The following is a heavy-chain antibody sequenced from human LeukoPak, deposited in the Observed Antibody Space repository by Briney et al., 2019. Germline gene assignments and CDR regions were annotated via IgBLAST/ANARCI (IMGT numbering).Heavy chain of an antibody. D-gene: IGHD2-2*01. CDR3: ARVPHCSTSTCPNGWFDP. Sequence: ASVKVSCKASVYTFTTYSITWLRQAPGQKLDWMGWISAYNGKTNYAQNFQGRVTMTTDTSTSTAYMELRSLRSDDTAVYYCARVPHCSTSTCPNGWFDPWGQGTLVTVSS. CDR1: VYTFTTYS. V-gene: IGHV1-18*01. J-gene: IGHJ5*02. CDR2: ISAYNGKT.